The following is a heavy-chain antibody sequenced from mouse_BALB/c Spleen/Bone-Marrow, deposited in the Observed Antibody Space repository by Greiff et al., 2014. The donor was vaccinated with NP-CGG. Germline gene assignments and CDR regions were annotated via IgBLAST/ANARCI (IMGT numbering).Heavy chain of an antibody. J-gene: IGHJ1*01. CDR1: GFTFSSYA. Sequence: EVMLVESWGGLVKPGGSLKLSCAASGFTFSSYAMSWVRQSPEKRLEWVAEISSGGSYTYYPDTVTGRFTISRDNAKNTLYLEMSSLRSEDTAMYYCASKTGTGYWYFDVWGAGTTVTVSS. CDR3: ASKTGTGYWYFDV. CDR2: ISSGGSYT. D-gene: IGHD4-1*01. V-gene: IGHV5-9-4*01.